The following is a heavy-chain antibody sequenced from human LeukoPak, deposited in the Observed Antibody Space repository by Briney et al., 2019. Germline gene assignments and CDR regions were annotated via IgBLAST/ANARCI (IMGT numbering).Heavy chain of an antibody. D-gene: IGHD6-19*01. CDR3: TSLRAFSSGWNWFDP. CDR1: GDSINSYH. V-gene: IGHV4-4*07. Sequence: SETLSLTCTVSGDSINSYHWSWIRRPAGKGLEWIGRIHASGSTNHNPSLKSRVTLSIDTSKNQFSLNLSSVTAADTAVYYCTSLRAFSSGWNWFDPWGQGTLVTVSS. J-gene: IGHJ5*02. CDR2: IHASGST.